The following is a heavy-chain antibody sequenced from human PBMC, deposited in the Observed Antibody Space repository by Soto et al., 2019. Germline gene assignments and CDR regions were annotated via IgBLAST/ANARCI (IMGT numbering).Heavy chain of an antibody. CDR3: ARDQPGGYGDYVSWFDP. CDR2: IVVGSGNT. J-gene: IGHJ5*02. Sequence: GASVKVSCKASGFTFTSSAVQWVRQARGQRLEWIGWIVVGSGNTNYAQKFQERVTITRDMSTSTAYMELSSLRSEDTAVYYCARDQPGGYGDYVSWFDPWGQGTLVTVSS. CDR1: GFTFTSSA. D-gene: IGHD4-17*01. V-gene: IGHV1-58*01.